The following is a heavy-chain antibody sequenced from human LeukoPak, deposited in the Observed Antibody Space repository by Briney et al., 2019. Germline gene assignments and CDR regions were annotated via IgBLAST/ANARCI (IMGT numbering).Heavy chain of an antibody. CDR1: GYTFTGYY. CDR3: ATDSDSSGWYKFDY. V-gene: IGHV1-2*02. D-gene: IGHD6-19*01. CDR2: INPNSGGT. Sequence: ASVKVSCKASGYTFTGYYMHWVRQAPGQGLEWMGWINPNSGGTNYAQKFQGRVTMTRDTSISTAYMELSSLRSEDTAVYYCATDSDSSGWYKFDYWGQGTLVTVSS. J-gene: IGHJ4*02.